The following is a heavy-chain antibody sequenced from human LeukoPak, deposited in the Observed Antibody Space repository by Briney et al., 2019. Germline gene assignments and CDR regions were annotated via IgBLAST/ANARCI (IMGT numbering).Heavy chain of an antibody. CDR2: INPNSGGT. V-gene: IGHV1-2*02. D-gene: IGHD3-3*01. CDR1: GYTFTGYY. CDR3: VRAAKSGYYCWFDP. J-gene: IGHJ5*02. Sequence: ASVKVSCKASGYTFTGYYMHWVRQAPGQGLEWMGWINPNSGGTNYAQKFQGRVTMTRDTSISTAYMELSRLRSDDTAVYYCVRAAKSGYYCWFDPWGQGTLVTVSS.